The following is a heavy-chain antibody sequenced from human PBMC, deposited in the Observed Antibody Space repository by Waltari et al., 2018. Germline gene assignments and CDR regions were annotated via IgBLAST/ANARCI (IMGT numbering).Heavy chain of an antibody. CDR2: IYPGDSDT. CDR3: ARHNYGDYVTIDY. D-gene: IGHD4-17*01. J-gene: IGHJ4*02. V-gene: IGHV5-51*01. Sequence: QMPGKGLEWMGIIYPGDSDTRYSPSFQGQVTISADKSISTAYLQWSSLKASDTAMYYCARHNYGDYVTIDYWGQGTLVTVSS.